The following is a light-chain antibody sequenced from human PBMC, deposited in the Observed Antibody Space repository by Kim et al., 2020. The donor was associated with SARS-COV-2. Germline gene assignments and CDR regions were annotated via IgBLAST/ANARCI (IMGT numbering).Light chain of an antibody. CDR1: QSVRSH. Sequence: EIVVTQSPATLSVSPGERATLSCRASQSVRSHLAWYQKKPGQAPRLLIYGTSTRATGIPARFSGSVSGTDFTLTISSLQSEDFAVYYCQQYDSWPITFGQGTRLEIK. CDR2: GTS. V-gene: IGKV3-15*01. J-gene: IGKJ5*01. CDR3: QQYDSWPIT.